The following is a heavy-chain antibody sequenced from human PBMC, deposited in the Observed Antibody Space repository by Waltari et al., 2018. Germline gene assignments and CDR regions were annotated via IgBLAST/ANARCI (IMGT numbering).Heavy chain of an antibody. CDR3: AGQPYDYIWGSLKYYFDY. Sequence: QVQLVQSGAEVKKPGSSVKVSCKASGGTFSSYAISWVRQAPGQGLEWMGGIIPIFGTANYAQKFQGRVTITADESTSTAYMELSSLRSEDTAVYYCAGQPYDYIWGSLKYYFDYWGQGTLFTVSS. D-gene: IGHD3-16*01. J-gene: IGHJ4*02. V-gene: IGHV1-69*13. CDR1: GGTFSSYA. CDR2: IIPIFGTA.